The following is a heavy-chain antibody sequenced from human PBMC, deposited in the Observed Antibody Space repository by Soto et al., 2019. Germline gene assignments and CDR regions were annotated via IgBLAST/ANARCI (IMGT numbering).Heavy chain of an antibody. Sequence: GGSLRLSCAASGFTFSSYAMSWVRQAPGKGLEWVSAISGSGGSTYYADSVKGRFTISRDNSKNTLDLQMNSLRAEDTAVYYWAKSLRFSYTLDYWGQGTLVTVSS. CDR1: GFTFSSYA. CDR2: ISGSGGST. J-gene: IGHJ4*02. V-gene: IGHV3-23*01. D-gene: IGHD3-3*01. CDR3: AKSLRFSYTLDY.